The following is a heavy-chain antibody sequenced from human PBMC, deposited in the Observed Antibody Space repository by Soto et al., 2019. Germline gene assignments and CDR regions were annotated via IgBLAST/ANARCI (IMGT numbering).Heavy chain of an antibody. CDR3: ARDPTAARLAYYYGMDV. D-gene: IGHD6-6*01. CDR1: GFTFSSYE. V-gene: IGHV3-48*03. J-gene: IGHJ6*02. CDR2: ISSSGSTI. Sequence: LRLSCAASGFTFSSYEMNWVRQAPGKGLEWVSYISSSGSTIYYADSVKGRFTISRDNAKNSLYLQMNSLRAEDTAVYYCARDPTAARLAYYYGMDVWGQGTTVTVSS.